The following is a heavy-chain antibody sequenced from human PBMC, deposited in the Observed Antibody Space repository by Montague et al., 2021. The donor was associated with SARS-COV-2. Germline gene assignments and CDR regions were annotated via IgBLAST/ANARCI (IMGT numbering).Heavy chain of an antibody. CDR3: ARGIWFGELLTGYYYYGMDV. Sequence: CAISGDSVSSNRDAGNGRRRSRLRGREWRGRTYYRSKWYNDYAVSVKSRITINPDTSKNQFSLQLNSVTPEDTAVYYCARGIWFGELLTGYYYYGMDVWGQGTTVTVSS. CDR1: GDSVSSNRDA. CDR2: TYYRSKWYN. D-gene: IGHD3-10*01. V-gene: IGHV6-1*01. J-gene: IGHJ6*02.